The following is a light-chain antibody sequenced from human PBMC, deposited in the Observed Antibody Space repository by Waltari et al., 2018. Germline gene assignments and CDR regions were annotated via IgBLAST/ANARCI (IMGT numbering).Light chain of an antibody. CDR1: SGSIGSSY. V-gene: IGLV6-57*03. Sequence: NFILTQTHSVSESPGKTVTISCTRSSGSIGSSYVQWYQQRPGSAPTTGIYADYQRPSGVPERFSGSIDSSSNSAYVTISGLKPEDEADYYCQSYDNDNVVFGGGTRLTVL. CDR3: QSYDNDNVV. J-gene: IGLJ3*02. CDR2: ADY.